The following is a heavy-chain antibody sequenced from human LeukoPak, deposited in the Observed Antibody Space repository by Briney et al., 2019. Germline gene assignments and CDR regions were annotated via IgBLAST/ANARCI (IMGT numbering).Heavy chain of an antibody. D-gene: IGHD2-15*01. CDR1: GGTFGSYA. Sequence: GASVKVSCKASGGTFGSYAIGWVRQAPGQGLEWMGRIIPTLGIANYAQKFQGRVSITADTSTSTSYMELSSLRSEDTAVFYCARDCRSVRCYSVDYWGQGTLVTVSS. V-gene: IGHV1-69*04. CDR3: ARDCRSVRCYSVDY. CDR2: IIPTLGIA. J-gene: IGHJ4*02.